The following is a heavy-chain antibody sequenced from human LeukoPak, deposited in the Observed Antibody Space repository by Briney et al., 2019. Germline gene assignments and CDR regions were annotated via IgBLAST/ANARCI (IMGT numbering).Heavy chain of an antibody. CDR3: ASIIAAAGHFDY. Sequence: GGSLRLSCAASGFTFSTYSMNWVRQAPGKGLEWVSSISSGRNYIYYADSVKGRFTISRDNAKNSLYLQMNSLRAEDTAVYYCASIIAAAGHFDYWGQGTLVTVSS. CDR1: GFTFSTYS. J-gene: IGHJ4*02. CDR2: ISSGRNYI. V-gene: IGHV3-21*04. D-gene: IGHD6-13*01.